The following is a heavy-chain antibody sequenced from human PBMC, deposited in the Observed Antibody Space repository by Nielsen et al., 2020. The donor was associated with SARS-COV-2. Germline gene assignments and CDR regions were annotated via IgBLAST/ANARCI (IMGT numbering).Heavy chain of an antibody. CDR2: IIPIFGTA. Sequence: SVKVSCKASGYTFTSYGISWVRQAPGQGLEWMGGIIPIFGTANYAQKFQGRVTITADESTSTAYMELSSLRSEDTAVYYCARRELREYYFDYWGQGTLVTVSS. CDR1: GYTFTSYG. CDR3: ARRELREYYFDY. D-gene: IGHD1-7*01. V-gene: IGHV1-69*13. J-gene: IGHJ4*02.